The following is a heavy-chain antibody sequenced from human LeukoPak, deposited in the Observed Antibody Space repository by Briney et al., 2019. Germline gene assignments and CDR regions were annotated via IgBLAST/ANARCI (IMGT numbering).Heavy chain of an antibody. V-gene: IGHV1-69*13. CDR3: ARPRYCSSTSCPDAFDI. Sequence: SVTVSFTASGGTFSIYAISWVRQAPGQGLEWMGGIIPIFGTANYSQKFQGRVTITADESTSTDYMELSSLRSEDAAVYYCARPRYCSSTSCPDAFDIWGQGTMVTVSS. CDR2: IIPIFGTA. CDR1: GGTFSIYA. D-gene: IGHD2-2*01. J-gene: IGHJ3*02.